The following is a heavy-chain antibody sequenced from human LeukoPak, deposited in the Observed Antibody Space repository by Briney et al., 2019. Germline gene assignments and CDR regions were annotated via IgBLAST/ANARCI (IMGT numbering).Heavy chain of an antibody. V-gene: IGHV4-4*07. CDR1: GGSISSYY. CDR2: IYTSGNT. Sequence: SETLSLTCTVSGGSISSYYWSWIRQPAGKRLEWIGRIYTSGNTNYNPSLKSRVTMSVDTSKNQFSLKLSSVTAADTAVYYCARWGTYASTSNWFDPWGQGTLVTVSS. CDR3: ARWGTYASTSNWFDP. J-gene: IGHJ5*02. D-gene: IGHD2-2*01.